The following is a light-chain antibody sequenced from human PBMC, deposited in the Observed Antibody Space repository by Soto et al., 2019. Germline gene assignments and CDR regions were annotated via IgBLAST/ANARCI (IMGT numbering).Light chain of an antibody. Sequence: EIVLTPSPATLSLSPGERATLSCRASQSVRSYLAWYQQKPGQAPRLLIYDTSNRATGIPARFSGSGSGTDFTLTISSLETEDFAVYYCQQRSSWPLTFGGGTKVEI. V-gene: IGKV3-11*01. CDR2: DTS. CDR1: QSVRSY. J-gene: IGKJ4*01. CDR3: QQRSSWPLT.